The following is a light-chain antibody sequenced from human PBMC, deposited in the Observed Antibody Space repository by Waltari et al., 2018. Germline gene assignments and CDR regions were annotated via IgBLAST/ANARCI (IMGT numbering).Light chain of an antibody. Sequence: QSALTQPASVSGSPGQSITIPCTGTSSDIGGYNYVSWYQQHPGKAPKVIIYEASKRPSGVSHRFSGSKSGNTASLTISGLQADDEADYYCGSYTSSSSLDVVFGGGTELTVL. CDR1: SSDIGGYNY. CDR2: EAS. CDR3: GSYTSSSSLDVV. J-gene: IGLJ3*02. V-gene: IGLV2-14*03.